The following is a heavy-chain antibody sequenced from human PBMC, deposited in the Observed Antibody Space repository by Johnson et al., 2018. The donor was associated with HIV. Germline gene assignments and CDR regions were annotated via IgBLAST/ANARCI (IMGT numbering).Heavy chain of an antibody. J-gene: IGHJ3*02. CDR2: IPYDGSNK. Sequence: QVLLVESGGGVVQPGRSLRLSCAASGFTFSRYAMHWVRQAPGKGLEWVAAIPYDGSNKYYAVYVKGRFTISRDNSKNTLYLQMNSLRVEDTAFYYCAKPPGKDHGGKSGAFDIWGQGTMVTVSS. D-gene: IGHD4-23*01. CDR3: AKPPGKDHGGKSGAFDI. CDR1: GFTFSRYA. V-gene: IGHV3-30*04.